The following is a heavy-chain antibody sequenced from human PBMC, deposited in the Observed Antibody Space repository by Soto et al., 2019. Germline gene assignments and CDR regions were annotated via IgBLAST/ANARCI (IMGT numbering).Heavy chain of an antibody. J-gene: IGHJ6*02. CDR3: ARDSSSWEYYYYGMDV. CDR1: GDSVSSNSAG. CDR2: TYYRSKWHN. V-gene: IGHV6-1*01. Sequence: PSQTLSLTCAISGDSVSSNSAGWNWIRQSPSRGLEWLGRTYYRSKWHNDYAVSVKSRITINPDTSKNQFSLQLNSVTPEDTAVYYCARDSSSWEYYYYGMDVWGQGTTVTVSS. D-gene: IGHD6-13*01.